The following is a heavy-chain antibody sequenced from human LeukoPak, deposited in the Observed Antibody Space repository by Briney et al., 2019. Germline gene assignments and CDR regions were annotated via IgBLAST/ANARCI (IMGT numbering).Heavy chain of an antibody. D-gene: IGHD2-15*01. J-gene: IGHJ3*02. CDR2: FDPEDVDT. V-gene: IGHV1-24*01. Sequence: ASVKVSCKVSEYRLTELSMHWVRLAPGKGLEWMGGFDPEDVDTIYAQKFEGRVTMTEDTSTDTAYLELSSLRSEDTAVYYCARDEYLGGNDAFDIWGQGTMVTVSS. CDR3: ARDEYLGGNDAFDI. CDR1: EYRLTELS.